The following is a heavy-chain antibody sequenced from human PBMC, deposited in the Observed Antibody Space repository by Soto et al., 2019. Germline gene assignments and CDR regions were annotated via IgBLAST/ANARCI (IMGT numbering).Heavy chain of an antibody. V-gene: IGHV4-59*08. CDR3: AKNWNWGSLVH. CDR1: GDSISTDY. J-gene: IGHJ4*02. D-gene: IGHD7-27*01. CDR2: IYYGGST. Sequence: QVHLQESGPGLVKPSETLSLTCTVSGDSISTDYWSWIRQSPGKGLEWIGFIYYGGSTNYNPSLKSRVTLSVDTPKNQFPLKLSSVPAADTAVYYCAKNWNWGSLVHWGQGTLVTVSS.